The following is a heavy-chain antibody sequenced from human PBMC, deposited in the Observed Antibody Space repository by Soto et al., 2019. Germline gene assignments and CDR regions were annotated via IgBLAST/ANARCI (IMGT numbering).Heavy chain of an antibody. Sequence: QVQLQESGPGLVKPSQTLSLTCTVSGDSISSGDYFWSWIRQPPGKGLEWIGYIYYSGSTYYNPSLTSRTTISLYLSKNQVSLKLTFVIAADTAVSYCARTGGRYDSGAYLELDWRQGTLVTVYS. J-gene: IGHJ4*02. CDR2: IYYSGST. CDR3: ARTGGRYDSGAYLELD. V-gene: IGHV4-30-4*01. CDR1: GDSISSGDYF. D-gene: IGHD4-17*01.